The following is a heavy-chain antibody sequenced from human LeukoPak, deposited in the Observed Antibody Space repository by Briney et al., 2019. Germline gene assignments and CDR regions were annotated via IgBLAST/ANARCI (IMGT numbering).Heavy chain of an antibody. CDR3: ARQGTWIQLGHFDY. J-gene: IGHJ4*02. V-gene: IGHV4-39*01. CDR2: LSHSGST. D-gene: IGHD5-24*01. CDR1: GGSLIMNNYY. Sequence: SETLSLVCTVSGGSLIMNNYYWGWLRQPPGKGLEWIGSLSHSGSTFYNPSLKSRVAMSVDTSKNHFSLKMSSVTAADAAMYFCARQGTWIQLGHFDYWGQGILITVSS.